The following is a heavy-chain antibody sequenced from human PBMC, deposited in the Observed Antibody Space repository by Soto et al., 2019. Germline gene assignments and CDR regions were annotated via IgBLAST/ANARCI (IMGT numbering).Heavy chain of an antibody. V-gene: IGHV4-34*01. CDR3: ARDYGDYAFDAFDI. J-gene: IGHJ3*02. CDR2: INHSGST. CDR1: GGSFSGYY. D-gene: IGHD4-17*01. Sequence: SETLSLTCAVYGGSFSGYYWSWIRQPPGKGLEWIGEINHSGSTNYNPSLKSRVTISVDTSKNQFSLKLSSVTAADTAVYYCARDYGDYAFDAFDIWGQGTMVTVSS.